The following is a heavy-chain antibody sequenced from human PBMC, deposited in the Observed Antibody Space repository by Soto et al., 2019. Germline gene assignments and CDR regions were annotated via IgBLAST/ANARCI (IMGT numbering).Heavy chain of an antibody. D-gene: IGHD2-15*01. J-gene: IGHJ6*02. Sequence: SETLSLTCAVYGGSFSGYYWSWIRQPPGKGLEWIGEINHSGSTNYNPSLKSRVTISVDTSKNQFSLKLSSVTAADTAVYYCARGPSRSAIVVVVAAVRRGYYYGMDVWGQGTTVTVSS. CDR3: ARGPSRSAIVVVVAAVRRGYYYGMDV. CDR1: GGSFSGYY. V-gene: IGHV4-34*01. CDR2: INHSGST.